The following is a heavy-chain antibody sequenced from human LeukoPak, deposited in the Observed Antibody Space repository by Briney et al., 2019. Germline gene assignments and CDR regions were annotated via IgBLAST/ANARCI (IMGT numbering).Heavy chain of an antibody. V-gene: IGHV1-2*02. J-gene: IGHJ6*03. CDR2: INPNSGGT. CDR1: GYTFTGYY. CDR3: ARGSGNNYYYYYMDV. D-gene: IGHD4-23*01. Sequence: ASVKVSCKASGYTFTGYYMHWVRQAPGQGLEWMGWINPNSGGTNYAQNFQGRVTMTRDTSISTAYMELSRLRSDDTAVYYCARGSGNNYYYYYMDVWGKGTTVTISS.